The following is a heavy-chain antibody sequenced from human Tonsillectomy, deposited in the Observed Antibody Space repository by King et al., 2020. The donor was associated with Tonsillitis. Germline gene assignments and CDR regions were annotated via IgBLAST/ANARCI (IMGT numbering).Heavy chain of an antibody. J-gene: IGHJ6*02. D-gene: IGHD3-22*01. Sequence: QVQLVQSGGGVVQPGRSLRLSCAASGFTFSSYAMHWVRQAPGKGLEWVAVIFYDGSNENYADSVKGRFTISRDNSKNTFYLQMNSLRAEDTAVYYCVAEYYYDSRWTDGMDVWGQGTTVTVSS. V-gene: IGHV3-30*04. CDR2: IFYDGSNE. CDR3: VAEYYYDSRWTDGMDV. CDR1: GFTFSSYA.